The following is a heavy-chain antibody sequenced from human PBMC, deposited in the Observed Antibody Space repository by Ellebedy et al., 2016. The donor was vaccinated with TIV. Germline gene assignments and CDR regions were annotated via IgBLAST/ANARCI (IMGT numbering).Heavy chain of an antibody. CDR1: SYTFTSYA. D-gene: IGHD1-26*01. V-gene: IGHV1-69*13. Sequence: SVKVSXKASSYTFTSYAISWVRQAPGQGLEWMGGIIPIFGTANYAQKFQGRVTITADESTSTAYMELSSLRSEDTAVYYCARGWELLHWDYWGQGTLVTVSS. CDR3: ARGWELLHWDY. CDR2: IIPIFGTA. J-gene: IGHJ4*02.